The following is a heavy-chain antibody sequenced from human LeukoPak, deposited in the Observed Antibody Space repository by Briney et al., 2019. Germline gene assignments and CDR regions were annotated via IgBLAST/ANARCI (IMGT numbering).Heavy chain of an antibody. J-gene: IGHJ4*02. V-gene: IGHV4-59*08. D-gene: IGHD3-3*01. CDR1: GGSISSYY. CDR2: IYYSGST. Sequence: SETLSLTCTVSGGSISSYYWSWIRQPPGKGLEWIGYIYYSGSTNYNPSLKRRLTISVDTSKNQFSLKLSSVTAADTAVYYCARVRNYDFWSGYPYYFDYWGQGTLVTVSS. CDR3: ARVRNYDFWSGYPYYFDY.